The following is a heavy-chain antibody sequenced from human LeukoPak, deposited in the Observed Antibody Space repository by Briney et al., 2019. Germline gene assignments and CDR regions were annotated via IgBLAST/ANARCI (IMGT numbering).Heavy chain of an antibody. CDR1: GGSISSGSYY. CDR2: IYYSGST. V-gene: IGHV4-39*07. CDR3: ARDDYDILTGYLYYFDY. D-gene: IGHD3-9*01. Sequence: KASETLSLTCTVSGGSISSGSYYWGWIRQPPGKGLEWIGSIYYSGSTYYNPSLKSRVTISVDTSKNQFSLKLSSVTAADTAVYYCARDDYDILTGYLYYFDYWGQGTLVTVSS. J-gene: IGHJ4*02.